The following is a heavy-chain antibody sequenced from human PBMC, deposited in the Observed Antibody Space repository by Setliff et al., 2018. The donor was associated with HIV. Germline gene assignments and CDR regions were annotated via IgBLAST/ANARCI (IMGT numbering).Heavy chain of an antibody. J-gene: IGHJ5*02. V-gene: IGHV4-34*01. CDR2: HDHSGST. CDR1: GGSFRGYY. Sequence: PSETLSLTCAVYGGSFRGYYWNWIRQSPDKGLEWIGEHDHSGSTNYNPSLRSRVIMSADTPKSQFSLNLTSLTAGDTAVYYCARGTKGSRWSVTRINWFDTWGQGTLVTVSS. D-gene: IGHD6-13*01. CDR3: ARGTKGSRWSVTRINWFDT.